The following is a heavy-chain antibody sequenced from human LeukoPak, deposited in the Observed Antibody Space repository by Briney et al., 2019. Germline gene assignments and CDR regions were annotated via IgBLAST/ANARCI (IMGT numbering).Heavy chain of an antibody. J-gene: IGHJ4*02. CDR3: ARTSTGSTDSFDY. V-gene: IGHV4-38-2*01. CDR2: LYRSGTT. CDR1: LYSISSGFY. D-gene: IGHD1-7*01. Sequence: SETPSHTRVVPLYSISSGFYWGWIPQPPGKGLDWIGTLYRSGTTYYNPTLTRRVTISPDTSTNQFSLKLSSVTAADTALYDCARTSTGSTDSFDYWGQGTLVTVSS.